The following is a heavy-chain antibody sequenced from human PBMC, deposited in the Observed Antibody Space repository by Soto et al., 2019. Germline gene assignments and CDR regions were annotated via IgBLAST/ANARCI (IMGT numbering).Heavy chain of an antibody. CDR3: AKGRKFFDF. CDR1: GFAFSDSA. Sequence: EVHLLASGGGLVQPGGSLRLSCAASGFAFSDSAMTWVRQAPGKGLEWVSDISDGDGATHYADSVKGRFTISRDDSKNTLDLQMDSLRSEDAAVYYGAKGRKFFDFWGQGTLVTVAS. V-gene: IGHV3-23*01. CDR2: ISDGDGAT. J-gene: IGHJ4*02.